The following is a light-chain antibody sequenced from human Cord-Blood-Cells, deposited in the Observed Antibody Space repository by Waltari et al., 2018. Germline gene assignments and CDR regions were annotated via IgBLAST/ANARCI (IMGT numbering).Light chain of an antibody. CDR3: QQYNSYPYT. J-gene: IGKJ2*01. V-gene: IGKV1-5*01. CDR2: DAS. Sequence: DIQMTQSPSTLSASVGDRVTITCRASQSISSWWAWYQQKPGKAPKLLIYDASSLESGVPSRFSGSGSGTEFTLTISSLQPDDFATYYCQQYNSYPYTFGQGPSWRSN. CDR1: QSISSW.